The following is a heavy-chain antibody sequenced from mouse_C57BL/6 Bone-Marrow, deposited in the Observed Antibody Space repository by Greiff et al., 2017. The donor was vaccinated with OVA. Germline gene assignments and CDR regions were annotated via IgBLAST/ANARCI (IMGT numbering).Heavy chain of an antibody. D-gene: IGHD2-4*01. CDR2: ISSGSSTI. J-gene: IGHJ4*01. Sequence: VQLQQSGGGLVKPGGSLKLSCAASGFTFSDYGMHWVRQAPEKGLEWVAYISSGSSTIYYADTVKGRFTISRDNAKNTLFLQMTSLRSEDTAMYYCARRSYDYDRRDAMDYWGQGTSVTVSS. CDR1: GFTFSDYG. V-gene: IGHV5-17*01. CDR3: ARRSYDYDRRDAMDY.